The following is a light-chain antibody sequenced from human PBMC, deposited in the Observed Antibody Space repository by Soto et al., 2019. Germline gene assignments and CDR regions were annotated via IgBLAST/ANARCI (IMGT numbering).Light chain of an antibody. CDR2: LGS. CDR1: QSLLHSNGYNY. Sequence: DIVMTQSPLSLPVTPGEPASISCRSSQSLLHSNGYNYLDWYLQRPGQSPQLRIYLGSNRAPGVPDRFRGSGSGTDFTLQINRVEAEDVGVYYCMQALQTRPLFGPGTKVDI. CDR3: MQALQTRPL. J-gene: IGKJ3*01. V-gene: IGKV2-28*01.